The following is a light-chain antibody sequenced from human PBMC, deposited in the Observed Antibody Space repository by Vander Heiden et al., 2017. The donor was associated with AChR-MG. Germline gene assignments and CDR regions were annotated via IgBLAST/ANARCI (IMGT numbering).Light chain of an antibody. CDR3: SAWDSSLSVWV. V-gene: IGLV10-54*01. CDR1: SNNVGNQG. CDR2: RNN. Sequence: QAGLTQPPSVSKVLRQTATLTCTGNSNNVGNQGAAWLQQHQGHPPKLLSYRNNNRPSGISERLSASRSGNTASLTITGLQPEDEADYYCSAWDSSLSVWVFGGGTKLTVL. J-gene: IGLJ3*02.